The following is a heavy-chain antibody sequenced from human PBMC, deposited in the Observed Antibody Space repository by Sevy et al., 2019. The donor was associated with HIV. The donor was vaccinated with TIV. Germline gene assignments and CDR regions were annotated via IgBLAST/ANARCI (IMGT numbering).Heavy chain of an antibody. V-gene: IGHV3-30-3*01. CDR2: ISYDGSNK. D-gene: IGHD5-18*01. CDR3: ARDFVDTAMVTTFAFDY. J-gene: IGHJ4*02. Sequence: LSLTCAASRFTFSTYAMHWVRQAPGKGLEWVAVISYDGSNKYYADSVKGRFTISRDNSKNTMYLQMNSLRAEDTAVYYCARDFVDTAMVTTFAFDYWGQGTLVTVSS. CDR1: RFTFSTYA.